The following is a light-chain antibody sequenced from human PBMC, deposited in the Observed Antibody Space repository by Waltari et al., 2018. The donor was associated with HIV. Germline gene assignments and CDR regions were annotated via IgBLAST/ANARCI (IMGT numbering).Light chain of an antibody. CDR3: QSFDSSLTTAGVI. CDR2: ANI. V-gene: IGLV1-40*01. Sequence: QSVLPQPPSVSGAPGQRVTISCPGSSSNLRAGYYVNWYQKLPGTAPKLRIYANINRPSGVPDRFAGSKSGSSASLAITVLQAEDEAHYYCQSFDSSLTTAGVIFGGGTKLTVL. J-gene: IGLJ2*01. CDR1: SSNLRAGYY.